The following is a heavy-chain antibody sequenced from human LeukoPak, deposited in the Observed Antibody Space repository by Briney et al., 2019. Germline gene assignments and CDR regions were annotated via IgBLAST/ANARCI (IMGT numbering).Heavy chain of an antibody. D-gene: IGHD3-10*01. CDR1: GFTVSTNY. Sequence: GGSLRVSCAASGFTVSTNYMNWVRQAPGKGLEWVSILYSGSDTYYADSVKGRFTISRDSSKNILSLQMNNLRAEDTAVYYCARVGDHFHWYLDLWGRGTLFTVSS. J-gene: IGHJ2*01. CDR3: ARVGDHFHWYLDL. CDR2: LYSGSDT. V-gene: IGHV3-53*01.